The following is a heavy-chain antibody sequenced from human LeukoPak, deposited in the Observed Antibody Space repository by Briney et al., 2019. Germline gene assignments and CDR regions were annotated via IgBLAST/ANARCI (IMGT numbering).Heavy chain of an antibody. CDR2: IYPGDSDT. Sequence: PGESLKISCKGSGYSFTSYWIGWVRQMPGKGLEWMGIIYPGDSDTRYSPSFQGQVTISADKSISTAYLQWSSLKASDTAMYYCARCDSAIFGVVIMSGWFDPWGQGTLVTVSS. CDR1: GYSFTSYW. J-gene: IGHJ5*02. CDR3: ARCDSAIFGVVIMSGWFDP. D-gene: IGHD3-3*01. V-gene: IGHV5-51*01.